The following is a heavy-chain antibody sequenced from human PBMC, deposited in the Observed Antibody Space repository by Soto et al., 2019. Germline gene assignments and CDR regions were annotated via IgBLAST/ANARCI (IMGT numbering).Heavy chain of an antibody. CDR2: IHNGRST. J-gene: IGHJ4*02. Sequence: AETLSLTCTISGGSIDSYYWSWIRQPPGKGLEWLAYIHNGRSTNYNPSLMSRVSISLDTSKSQFSLNLNSVTAADTAVYYCARTLSGGFDYWGQGTLVTVSS. V-gene: IGHV4-59*01. CDR1: GGSIDSYY. CDR3: ARTLSGGFDY.